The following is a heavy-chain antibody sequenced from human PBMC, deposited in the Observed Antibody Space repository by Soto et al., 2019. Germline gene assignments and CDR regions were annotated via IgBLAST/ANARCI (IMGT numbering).Heavy chain of an antibody. Sequence: ASVKVSCKASGYTFTSYDINWVRQATGQGLEWMGWMNPNSGNTGYAQKFQGRVTMTRNTSISTAYMELSSLRAEDTAVYYCARTVDDILTGYPYYFDYWGQGTLVTVSS. V-gene: IGHV1-8*01. CDR1: GYTFTSYD. CDR2: MNPNSGNT. J-gene: IGHJ4*02. CDR3: ARTVDDILTGYPYYFDY. D-gene: IGHD3-9*01.